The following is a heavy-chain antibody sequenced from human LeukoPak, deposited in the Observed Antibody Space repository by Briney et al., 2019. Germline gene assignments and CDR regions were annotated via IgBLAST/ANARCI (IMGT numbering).Heavy chain of an antibody. CDR3: ATTDPSGSSMGGTCFDP. CDR1: GYTLTELS. D-gene: IGHD1-26*01. V-gene: IGHV1-24*01. CDR2: FDPEDGET. Sequence: ASVKVSFKVSGYTLTELSMHWVRHAPGKGLEWMGGFDPEDGETIYAQKFQGRVTMTEDTSTDTAYMELSSLRSEDTAVYYCATTDPSGSSMGGTCFDPWGQGTLVTVSS. J-gene: IGHJ5*02.